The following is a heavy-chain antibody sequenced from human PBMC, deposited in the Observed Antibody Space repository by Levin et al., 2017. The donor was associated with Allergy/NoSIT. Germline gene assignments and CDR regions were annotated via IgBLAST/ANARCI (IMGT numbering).Heavy chain of an antibody. CDR3: ARNRGWETIDS. V-gene: IGHV3-7*01. D-gene: IGHD1-26*01. J-gene: IGHJ4*02. CDR2: IEHDGSDK. CDR1: GFTFSSYW. Sequence: ASVKVSCAASGFTFSSYWMNWVRQAPGKGLECVANIEHDGSDKNYADSVKGRFTISRDNAKKSVFLQMNSLGVEDTAVYYCARNRGWETIDSWGQGTLVIVSS.